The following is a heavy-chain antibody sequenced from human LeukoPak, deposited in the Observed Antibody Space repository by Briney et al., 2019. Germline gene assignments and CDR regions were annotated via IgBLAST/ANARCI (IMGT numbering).Heavy chain of an antibody. CDR2: ITGDGNDI. CDR1: GFTLNKYW. D-gene: IGHD4-17*01. J-gene: IGHJ5*02. CDR3: ARDAYTTTSNWLDP. V-gene: IGHV3-74*01. Sequence: GGSLRLSCEASGFTLNKYWMHWVRQAPGKGLVWASRITGDGNDIVYADSVKGRFTVSRDDAKNTLFLQMNSLRVEDTAIYYCARDAYTTTSNWLDPWGQGTLVTVSS.